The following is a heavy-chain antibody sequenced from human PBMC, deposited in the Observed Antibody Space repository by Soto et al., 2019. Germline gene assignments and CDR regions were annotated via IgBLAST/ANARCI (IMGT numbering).Heavy chain of an antibody. CDR2: INPSGGST. Sequence: ASVKVSCKASGYTFTSYYMHWVRQAPGQGLEWMGIINPSGGSTSYAQKFQGRVTMTRDTSTSTVYMELSSLRSEDTAVDYCARSDLNYGMDVWDQGTTVTVSS. CDR1: GYTFTSYY. V-gene: IGHV1-46*01. J-gene: IGHJ6*02. CDR3: ARSDLNYGMDV.